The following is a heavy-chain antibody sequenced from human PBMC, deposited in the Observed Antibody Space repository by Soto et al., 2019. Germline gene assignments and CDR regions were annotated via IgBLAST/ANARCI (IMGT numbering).Heavy chain of an antibody. Sequence: QLQLQESGPGLVKPSETLSLTCTVSGGSISSSSYYWGWIRQPPGKGLEWIGSIYYSGSTYYNPSLKSRVTISVDTSKNQFSLKLSSVTAADTAVYYCARHGLGGYGGWYPRDTKYFDYWGQGTLVTVSS. J-gene: IGHJ4*02. CDR1: GGSISSSSYY. D-gene: IGHD6-19*01. CDR3: ARHGLGGYGGWYPRDTKYFDY. CDR2: IYYSGST. V-gene: IGHV4-39*01.